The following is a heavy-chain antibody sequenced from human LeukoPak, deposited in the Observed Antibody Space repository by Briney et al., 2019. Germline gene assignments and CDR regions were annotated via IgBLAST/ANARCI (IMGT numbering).Heavy chain of an antibody. CDR3: ARVNYYDSSGYYLDY. CDR1: GGSISSGDHY. Sequence: SETLSLTCSISGGSISSGDHYWTWIRQPAGKELEWIGRIHTTGRTNYNPSLKSRVTISVDTSKNQFSLKLSSVTAADTAVYYCARVNYYDSSGYYLDYWGQGTLVTVSS. CDR2: IHTTGRT. J-gene: IGHJ4*02. V-gene: IGHV4-61*02. D-gene: IGHD3-22*01.